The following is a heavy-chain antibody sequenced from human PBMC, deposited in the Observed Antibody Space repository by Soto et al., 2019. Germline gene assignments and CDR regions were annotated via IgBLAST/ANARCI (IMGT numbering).Heavy chain of an antibody. D-gene: IGHD2-15*01. CDR1: GFTFSDYY. Sequence: PGGSLRLSCAASGFTFSDYYMSWIRQAPGKGLEWVSYISSSGSTIYYADSVKGRFTISRDNAKNSLYLQMNSLRAEDTAVYYCARGQVVVAATHYFDYWGQGTLVTVSS. CDR2: ISSSGSTI. J-gene: IGHJ4*02. V-gene: IGHV3-11*01. CDR3: ARGQVVVAATHYFDY.